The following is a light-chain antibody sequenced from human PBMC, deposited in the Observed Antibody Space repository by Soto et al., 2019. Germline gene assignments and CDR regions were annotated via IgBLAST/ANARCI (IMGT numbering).Light chain of an antibody. V-gene: IGKV1-39*01. J-gene: IGKJ2*01. Sequence: DIQKTQSPSSLSASVGDRVTITCRASQSISSYLNWYQQKPGKAPKLLIYAASSLQSGVPSRFSGSGSGTDFTLTISSLQPEDFATYYCQESYSTPMYTFGQGTKLEIK. CDR1: QSISSY. CDR3: QESYSTPMYT. CDR2: AAS.